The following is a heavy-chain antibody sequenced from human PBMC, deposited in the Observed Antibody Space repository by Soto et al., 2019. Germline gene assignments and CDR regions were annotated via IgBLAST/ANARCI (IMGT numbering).Heavy chain of an antibody. D-gene: IGHD3-9*01. CDR1: GYSFTSYW. CDR3: ARFVRYFDWLTYYYYGMDV. J-gene: IGHJ6*02. V-gene: IGHV5-51*01. CDR2: IYPGDSDT. Sequence: GESLKISCKGSGYSFTSYWIGWVRQMPGKGLEWMGIIYPGDSDTRYSPSFQGQVTISADKSISTAYLQWSSLKASDTAMYYCARFVRYFDWLTYYYYGMDVWGQGTTVTVSS.